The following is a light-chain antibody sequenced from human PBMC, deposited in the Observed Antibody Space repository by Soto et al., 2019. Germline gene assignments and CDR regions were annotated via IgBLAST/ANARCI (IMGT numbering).Light chain of an antibody. CDR2: SNN. CDR3: AAWDDSLNGVV. J-gene: IGLJ2*01. V-gene: IGLV1-44*01. Sequence: QSVLTQPPSASGTPGQRVTISCSGSSSNIGSNTVNWYQQLPGTAPKLLIYSNNQPPSGVPGRSSGSTSGTSASLAIGGLQSEDEADYYCAAWDDSLNGVVFGGGTKLTVL. CDR1: SSNIGSNT.